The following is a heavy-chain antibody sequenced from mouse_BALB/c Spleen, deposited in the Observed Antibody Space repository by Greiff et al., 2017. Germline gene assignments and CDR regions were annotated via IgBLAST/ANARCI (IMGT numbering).Heavy chain of an antibody. CDR1: GFTFTDYY. CDR2: IRNKANGYTT. V-gene: IGHV7-3*02. Sequence: EVKLVESGGGLVQPGGSLRLSCATSGFTFTDYYMSWVRQPPGKALEWLGFIRNKANGYTTEYSASVKGRFTISRDNSQSILYLQMNTLRAEDSATYYCAREGSWYYFDYWGQGTTLTVSS. CDR3: AREGSWYYFDY. J-gene: IGHJ2*01.